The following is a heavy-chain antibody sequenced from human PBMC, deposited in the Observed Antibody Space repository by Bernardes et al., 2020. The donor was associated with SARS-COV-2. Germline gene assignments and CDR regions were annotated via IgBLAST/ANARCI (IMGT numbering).Heavy chain of an antibody. J-gene: IGHJ4*02. V-gene: IGHV3-7*03. CDR2: INQDGSEK. CDR3: TRDRQGSRIYSSDY. D-gene: IGHD3-10*01. Sequence: GGSLRLSCAASGFTFSNYWMTWVRQAPGKGLEWVANINQDGSEKFYVASVKGRFSISRDSAENSLYLQVNSLRADDTAVYYCTRDRQGSRIYSSDYGGQGTRVTVPS. CDR1: GFTFSNYW.